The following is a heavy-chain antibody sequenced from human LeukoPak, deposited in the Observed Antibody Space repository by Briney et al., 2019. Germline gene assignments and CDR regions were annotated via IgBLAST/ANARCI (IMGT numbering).Heavy chain of an antibody. CDR3: ARGIAAAGTGWFDP. CDR2: ISYSGST. Sequence: PSQTLSLTCTVSGGSINSGGYYWSWIRRHPGKGLEWIGYISYSGSTYYNPSLKSRVTISVDRSKNQFSLKLSSVTAADTAVYYCARGIAAAGTGWFDPWGQGTLVTVSS. V-gene: IGHV4-31*03. D-gene: IGHD6-13*01. J-gene: IGHJ5*02. CDR1: GGSINSGGYY.